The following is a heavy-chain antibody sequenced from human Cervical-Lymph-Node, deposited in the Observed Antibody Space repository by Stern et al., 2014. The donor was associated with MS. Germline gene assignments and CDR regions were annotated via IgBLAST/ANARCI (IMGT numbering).Heavy chain of an antibody. D-gene: IGHD3-10*01. V-gene: IGHV4-31*03. CDR3: ARVVRRDWFDP. CDR1: GGTISSCGYY. Sequence: QVQLQESGPGLVKPSQTLSLTCTVSGGTISSCGYYWSWLAQHPGKGLEGFGYIHYSGSNYSNPSLNSRVTTSVDTSKNQFTLLLSSVTAADTAVYCCARVVRRDWFDPWGQGTLVTVSS. CDR2: IHYSGSN. J-gene: IGHJ5*02.